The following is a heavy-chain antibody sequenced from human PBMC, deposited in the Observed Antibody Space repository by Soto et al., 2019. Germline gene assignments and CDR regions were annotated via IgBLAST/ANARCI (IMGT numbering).Heavy chain of an antibody. D-gene: IGHD2-15*01. J-gene: IGHJ4*02. CDR2: IWYDGSNK. CDR3: ARWGCSGTNCNLNQGIYDL. Sequence: QVQLVESGGGVVQPGMSLRLSCAASGFIFNEYGMHWVRQAPGKGLEWVAVIWYDGSNKYYADSVKGRFTISRDNSKITMSLQMNNMRAEDTAVYYCARWGCSGTNCNLNQGIYDLWGQGTLVTVSS. CDR1: GFIFNEYG. V-gene: IGHV3-33*03.